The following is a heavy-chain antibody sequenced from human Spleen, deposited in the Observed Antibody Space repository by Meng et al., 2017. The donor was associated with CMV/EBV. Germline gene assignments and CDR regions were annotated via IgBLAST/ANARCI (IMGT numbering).Heavy chain of an antibody. V-gene: IGHV3-21*01. CDR1: GFTFSGYS. D-gene: IGHD1-26*01. CDR3: ARDLIRGVVGARPRGPGDL. CDR2: ITSRSSNT. J-gene: IGHJ4*01. Sequence: ETLSLTCVASGFTFSGYSMNWVRQTPGKGLEWVSSITSRSSNTYYSDSVKGRFTISRDNAKNSLYLQMNSLRDEDTAVYYCARDLIRGVVGARPRGPGDLWGHGTLVTVSS.